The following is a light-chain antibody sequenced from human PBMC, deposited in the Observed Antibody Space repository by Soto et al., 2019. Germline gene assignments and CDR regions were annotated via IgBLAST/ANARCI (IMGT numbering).Light chain of an antibody. V-gene: IGKV3-20*01. CDR2: GAS. CDR1: QSVSSSY. J-gene: IGKJ2*01. Sequence: EIVLTQSPGTLSLSPGERATLSCRASQSVSSSYLAWYQQKPGQAPRLLIYGASSRATAIPDRFSGSGSGTDFTRTISRLEPDDFAVYYCQQYGSSPMYTFGQGTKLAI. CDR3: QQYGSSPMYT.